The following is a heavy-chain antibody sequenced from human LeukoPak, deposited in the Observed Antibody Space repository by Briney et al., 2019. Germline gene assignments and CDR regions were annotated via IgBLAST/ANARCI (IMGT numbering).Heavy chain of an antibody. V-gene: IGHV3-21*01. CDR2: ISSSGSYI. J-gene: IGHJ3*02. CDR1: RFTFSSYS. Sequence: PGGSLRLSCAASRFTFSSYSMNWVRQAPGKGLEWVSSISSSGSYIYYADSVKGRFTISRDNAKNSLFLQMNSLRAEDTAVYYCASGPDYYDSSGYKEKYAFDIWGQGTMVTVSS. D-gene: IGHD3-22*01. CDR3: ASGPDYYDSSGYKEKYAFDI.